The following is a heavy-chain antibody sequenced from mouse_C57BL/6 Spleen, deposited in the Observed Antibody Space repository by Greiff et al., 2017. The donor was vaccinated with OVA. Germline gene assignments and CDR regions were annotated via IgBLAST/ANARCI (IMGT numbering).Heavy chain of an antibody. CDR2: IYPGDGDT. J-gene: IGHJ2*01. D-gene: IGHD3-3*01. V-gene: IGHV1-82*01. Sequence: QVHVKQSGPELVKPGASVKISCKASGYAFSSSWMNWVKQRPGKGLEWIGRIYPGDGDTNYNGKFKGKATLTADKSSSTAYMQLSSLTSEDSAVYYCARRTSLGTGFDYWGQGTTLTVSS. CDR1: GYAFSSSW. CDR3: ARRTSLGTGFDY.